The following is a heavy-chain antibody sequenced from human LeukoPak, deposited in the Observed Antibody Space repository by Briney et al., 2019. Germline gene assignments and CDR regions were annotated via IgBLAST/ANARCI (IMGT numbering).Heavy chain of an antibody. CDR3: AKVGNSARRGSSFVWLLNTFDY. D-gene: IGHD3-16*01. CDR1: GFTFSSYS. CDR2: IRYDGSNK. J-gene: IGHJ4*02. V-gene: IGHV3-30*02. Sequence: GGSLRLSCAASGFTFSSYSMNWVRQAPGKGLEWVAFIRYDGSNKYYADSVKGRFTISRDNYKNTLYLQMNSMRAEDTAVYYCAKVGNSARRGSSFVWLLNTFDYWGQGTLVTVSS.